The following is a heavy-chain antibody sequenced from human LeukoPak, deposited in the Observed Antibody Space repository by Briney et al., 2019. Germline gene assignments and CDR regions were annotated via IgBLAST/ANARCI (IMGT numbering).Heavy chain of an antibody. J-gene: IGHJ4*02. V-gene: IGHV4-38-2*02. D-gene: IGHD3-3*01. CDR2: IYHTGSS. CDR3: ARDHDLWSGYVFDY. CDR1: GYSITNGYY. Sequence: SETLSLTCTVSGYSITNGYYWGWIRQPPGKGLEWIGSIYHTGSSFYNPSLKSRVTISVDPSKNQFSLRLNSVIVADTAVYYCARDHDLWSGYVFDYWGQGTLVTVSS.